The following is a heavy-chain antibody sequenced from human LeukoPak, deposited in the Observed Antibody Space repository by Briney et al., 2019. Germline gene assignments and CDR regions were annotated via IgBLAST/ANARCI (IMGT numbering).Heavy chain of an antibody. J-gene: IGHJ4*02. CDR3: ARGSSEEMATIAD. D-gene: IGHD5-24*01. Sequence: ASVKVSCKASGYTFTSYAINWVRQATGQGLEWMGWMNPSNGNTGFAQKFQGRLTMTWDTSISTAYMELRGLTSDDTAVYFCARGSSEEMATIADWGQGTLVTVSS. CDR1: GYTFTSYA. CDR2: MNPSNGNT. V-gene: IGHV1-8*01.